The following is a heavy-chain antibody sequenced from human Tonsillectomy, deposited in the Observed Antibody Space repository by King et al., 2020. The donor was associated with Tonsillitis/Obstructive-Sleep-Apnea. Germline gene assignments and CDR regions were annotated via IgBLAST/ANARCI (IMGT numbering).Heavy chain of an antibody. Sequence: VQLQESGPGLVKPSGTLSLTCAVSVGSISSPNWWSWVRQPPGKGLEWIGEIYHSGTTNYNPSLQSRVTISVDKSKNHFSLKLNSVTAADTAVYYCARVEGSGSYSPFDSWGRGTLVTVSS. D-gene: IGHD3-10*01. CDR3: ARVEGSGSYSPFDS. CDR1: VGSISSPNW. J-gene: IGHJ4*02. CDR2: IYHSGTT. V-gene: IGHV4-4*02.